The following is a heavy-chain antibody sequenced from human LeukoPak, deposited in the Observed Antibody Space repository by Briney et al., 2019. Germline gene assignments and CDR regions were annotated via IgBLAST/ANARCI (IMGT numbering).Heavy chain of an antibody. CDR1: GYTLTELS. V-gene: IGHV1-24*01. Sequence: GASVKVSCKVSGYTLTELSMHWVRQAPGKGLEWMGGFDPEDGETIYAQKFQGRVTMTRDMSTSTVYMELSSLRSEDTAVYYCARARERWLQFPFDYWGQGTLVTVSS. CDR2: FDPEDGET. J-gene: IGHJ4*02. D-gene: IGHD5-24*01. CDR3: ARARERWLQFPFDY.